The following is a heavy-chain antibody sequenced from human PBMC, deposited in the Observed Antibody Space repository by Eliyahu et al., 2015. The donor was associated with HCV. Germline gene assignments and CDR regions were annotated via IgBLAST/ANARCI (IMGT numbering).Heavy chain of an antibody. CDR2: ISSDGSNK. Sequence: QVQLVESGGGVVQPGRSLRISCAASGFNFRSYAMPWVRQAPGKGLEWVAIISSDGSNKYYADSVKGRFTISRDNSDNTLYLQMDSLRAEDTAVYYCARGSTGYYFDYWGQGTLVTVSS. CDR3: ARGSTGYYFDY. CDR1: GFNFRSYA. D-gene: IGHD2-15*01. J-gene: IGHJ4*02. V-gene: IGHV3-30-3*01.